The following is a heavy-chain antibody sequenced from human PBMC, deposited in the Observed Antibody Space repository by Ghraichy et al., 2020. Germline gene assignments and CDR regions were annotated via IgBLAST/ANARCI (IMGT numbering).Heavy chain of an antibody. CDR2: IYHTGNT. CDR1: NDSINSYY. CDR3: ARRVDYGDYEFDY. D-gene: IGHD4-17*01. Sequence: SETLSLTCTVSNDSINSYYWSWIRQPPGKGLEWIGDIYHTGNTNYNPSLTSRVTMSLDKSQNSLSLKLSSVTAADTAVYYCARRVDYGDYEFDYWGQGTLITVSS. V-gene: IGHV4-59*12. J-gene: IGHJ4*02.